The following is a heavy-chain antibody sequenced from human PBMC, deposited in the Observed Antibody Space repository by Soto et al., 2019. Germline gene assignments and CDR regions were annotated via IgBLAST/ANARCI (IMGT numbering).Heavy chain of an antibody. CDR1: GFTLSRHT. D-gene: IGHD3-22*01. CDR3: VRDYYDTSGYPNTFDL. CDR2: IGIRTSDI. V-gene: IGHV3-21*02. J-gene: IGHJ3*01. Sequence: EVQLVESGGGLVKPGGSLRLSCAASGFTLSRHTMNWVRQAPGKGLEWVSFIGIRTSDIYYADSVKGRFTISRDNANNSLYLVLTRLRAEDTAVYFCVRDYYDTSGYPNTFDLWGQGTMVTVSA.